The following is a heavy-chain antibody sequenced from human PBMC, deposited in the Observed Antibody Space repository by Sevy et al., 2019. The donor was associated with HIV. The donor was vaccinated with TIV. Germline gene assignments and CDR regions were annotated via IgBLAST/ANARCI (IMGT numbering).Heavy chain of an antibody. CDR2: RKQDGSEK. D-gene: IGHD2-21*02. V-gene: IGHV3-7*03. CDR1: GFTFSSYW. CDR3: ARPPIGDPGDY. Sequence: GGSLRLSCAASGFTFSSYWMSWVRRAPGKGLEWVAIRKQDGSEKDYVDSVKGRFTISRDNAKNSLYLQMNSLRAEDTAVYYCARPPIGDPGDYWGQGTLVTVSS. J-gene: IGHJ4*02.